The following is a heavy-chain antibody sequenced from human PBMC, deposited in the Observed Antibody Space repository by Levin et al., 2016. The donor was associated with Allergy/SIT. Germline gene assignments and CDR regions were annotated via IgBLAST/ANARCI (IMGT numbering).Heavy chain of an antibody. D-gene: IGHD5-12*01. CDR1: GGSISDYS. J-gene: IGHJ3*01. CDR3: ARELRYSPNAFDL. CDR2: IYVSGRT. V-gene: IGHV4-4*07. Sequence: SETLSLTCTVSGGSISDYSWSWIRQPAGKGLEWIGHIYVSGRTNYNPSLKSRVTMSEDTSKNEVSLKLPSVTAADTAVYYCARELRYSPNAFDLWGQGTMVTVSS.